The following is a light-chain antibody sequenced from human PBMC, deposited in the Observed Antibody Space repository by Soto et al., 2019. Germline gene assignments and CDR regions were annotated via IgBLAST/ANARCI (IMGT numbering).Light chain of an antibody. Sequence: DIQMTQSPSSLSASVGDRVTITCQASQDISNNLSWYQQKPGKAPKLLIYDASNLETEVPSRFSGSGSGTDFTFAITGLQPEDIATYYCQQNDDLPFTLGPGTKVDIK. V-gene: IGKV1-33*01. CDR1: QDISNN. CDR2: DAS. J-gene: IGKJ3*01. CDR3: QQNDDLPFT.